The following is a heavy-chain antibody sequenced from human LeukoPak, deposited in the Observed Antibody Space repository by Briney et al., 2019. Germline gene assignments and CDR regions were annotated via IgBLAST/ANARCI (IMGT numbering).Heavy chain of an antibody. CDR3: ARGYYGDY. CDR2: ISSSSDTI. D-gene: IGHD2-15*01. Sequence: GGSLRLSCAVSGFTFSTYGMNWVRQAPGKGLEWVSYISSSSDTIYYADSVKGRFTISRDNAKNSLYLQMNSLRDEDTAVYYCARGYYGDYWGQGTLVTVSS. CDR1: GFTFSTYG. V-gene: IGHV3-48*02. J-gene: IGHJ4*02.